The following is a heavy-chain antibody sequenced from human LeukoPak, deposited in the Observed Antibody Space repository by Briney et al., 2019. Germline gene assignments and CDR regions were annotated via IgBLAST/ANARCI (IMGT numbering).Heavy chain of an antibody. J-gene: IGHJ4*02. D-gene: IGHD2-2*01. CDR1: GFTFSSYW. CDR2: INSVGSST. V-gene: IGHV3-74*01. CDR3: ARDFGYCSSTSCQGVTDY. Sequence: PGGSLRLSCAASGFTFSSYWMHWVRQAPGKGLVWVSRINSVGSSTSYADSVKGRFTISRDNAKNTLYLQMNSLRAEDTAVYYCARDFGYCSSTSCQGVTDYWGQGTLVTVSS.